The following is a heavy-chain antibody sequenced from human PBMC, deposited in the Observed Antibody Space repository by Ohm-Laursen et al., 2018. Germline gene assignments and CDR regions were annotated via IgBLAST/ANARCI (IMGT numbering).Heavy chain of an antibody. D-gene: IGHD2-15*01. Sequence: SQTLSLTCIVSGGSVSSETSYWSWIRQPPGKGLEWIGYMSDSGTHEYNPSLKSRVTLVVDASKNHFSLKLISVTAADTAVFYCARRGSGGRSFDYWGQGSLVTVSS. J-gene: IGHJ4*02. V-gene: IGHV4-61*03. CDR3: ARRGSGGRSFDY. CDR2: MSDSGTH. CDR1: GGSVSSETSY.